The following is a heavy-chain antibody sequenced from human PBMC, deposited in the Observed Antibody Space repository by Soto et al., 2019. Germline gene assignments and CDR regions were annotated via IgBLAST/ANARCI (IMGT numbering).Heavy chain of an antibody. V-gene: IGHV4-30-2*01. D-gene: IGHD1-26*01. CDR3: ARARRSSDEYFQH. CDR2: IYHSGST. J-gene: IGHJ1*01. Sequence: QLQLQESGSGLVKPSQTLSLTCAVSGGSISSGGYSWSWIRQPPGKGLEWIGYIYHSGSTYYNPSLKSRVTISVDRSKNQFSLKLSSVTAADTAVYYCARARRSSDEYFQHWGQGTLVTVSS. CDR1: GGSISSGGYS.